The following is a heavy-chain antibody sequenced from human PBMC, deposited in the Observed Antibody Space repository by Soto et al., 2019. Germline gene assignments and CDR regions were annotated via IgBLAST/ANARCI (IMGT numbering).Heavy chain of an antibody. Sequence: EVQLLESGGGLVQPGGSLRLSCAASGFTFSSYAMTWVRQAPGKGLEWVSGISGSGGSTYYADSVKGRFTIYRDNSKQTLYLQMNSLRADDTAVYYCAKAQYRGYAFSLNFDSWGQGTRVTVSS. CDR3: AKAQYRGYAFSLNFDS. CDR2: ISGSGGST. CDR1: GFTFSSYA. D-gene: IGHD5-12*01. V-gene: IGHV3-23*01. J-gene: IGHJ4*02.